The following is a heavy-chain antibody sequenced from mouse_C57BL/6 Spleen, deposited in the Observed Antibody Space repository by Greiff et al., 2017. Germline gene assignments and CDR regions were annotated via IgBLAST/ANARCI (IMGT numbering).Heavy chain of an antibody. Sequence: EVKVVESGGGLVKPGGSLKLSCAASGFTFSDYGMHWVRQAPEKGLEWVAYISSGSSTIYYADTVKGRFTISRDNAKNTLFLQMTSLRSEDTAMYYCASLSNPYYAMDYWGQGTSVTVSS. CDR2: ISSGSSTI. J-gene: IGHJ4*01. D-gene: IGHD2-5*01. V-gene: IGHV5-17*01. CDR1: GFTFSDYG. CDR3: ASLSNPYYAMDY.